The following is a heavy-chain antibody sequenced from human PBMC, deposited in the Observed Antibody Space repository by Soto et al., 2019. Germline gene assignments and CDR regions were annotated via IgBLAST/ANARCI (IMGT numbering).Heavy chain of an antibody. J-gene: IGHJ4*02. D-gene: IGHD6-19*01. CDR1: GYTFTSYY. CDR2: INASGGST. CDR3: ARVRSIEVAGPSQLDY. V-gene: IGHV1-46*03. Sequence: SVKVSCKASGYTFTSYYMHWVRQAPGQGLEWMGIINASGGSTSYAQKFQGRVTMTRDTSTSTVYMELSSLRSEDTAVYYCARVRSIEVAGPSQLDYWGQGNLVTVXX.